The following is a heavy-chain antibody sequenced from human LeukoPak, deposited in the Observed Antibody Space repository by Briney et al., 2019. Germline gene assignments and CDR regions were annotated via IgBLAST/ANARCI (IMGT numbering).Heavy chain of an antibody. CDR2: IFHTGST. Sequence: PSETLSLTCTVSGYSISRGFYWGWIRQPPGKGLEWIGNIFHTGSTHYNPSLKSRVTISVDKSKNQFSLKLSSVTAADTAVYYCARSRVEWLSLYDAFDIWGQGTMVTVSS. D-gene: IGHD3-3*01. V-gene: IGHV4-38-2*02. CDR3: ARSRVEWLSLYDAFDI. CDR1: GYSISRGFY. J-gene: IGHJ3*02.